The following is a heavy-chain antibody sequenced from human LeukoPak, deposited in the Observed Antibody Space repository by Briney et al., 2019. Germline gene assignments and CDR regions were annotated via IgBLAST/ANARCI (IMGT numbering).Heavy chain of an antibody. CDR1: GFTFSSYA. V-gene: IGHV3-48*04. Sequence: GGSLRLSCAASGFTFSSYAMNWVRQAPGKGLEWVSYISSSSSTIYYADSVRGRFTISRDNAKNSLYLQMDSLRAEDTAVYYCARERGGYCGSTSCSNTFDIWGQGTMVTVSS. J-gene: IGHJ3*02. D-gene: IGHD2-2*01. CDR3: ARERGGYCGSTSCSNTFDI. CDR2: ISSSSSTI.